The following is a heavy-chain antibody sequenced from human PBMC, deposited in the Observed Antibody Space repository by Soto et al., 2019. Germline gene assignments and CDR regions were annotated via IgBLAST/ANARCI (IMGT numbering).Heavy chain of an antibody. J-gene: IGHJ4*02. CDR1: GFTFSSYS. V-gene: IGHV3-48*01. Sequence: GGSLRLSCAASGFTFSSYSMNWVRQAPGKGLEWVSYISSSSSTINYAESVKGRFTISRDNAKNSLYLQMNSLRAEDTAVYYWAGDLPDLGGVWARGPLAPGSS. CDR2: ISSSSSTI. CDR3: AGDLPDLGGV. D-gene: IGHD2-8*02.